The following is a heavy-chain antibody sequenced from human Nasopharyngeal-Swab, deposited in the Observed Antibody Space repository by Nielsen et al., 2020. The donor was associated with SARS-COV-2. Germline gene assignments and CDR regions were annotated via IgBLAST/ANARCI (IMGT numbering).Heavy chain of an antibody. CDR2: ITSSSSTR. D-gene: IGHD1-26*01. V-gene: IGHV3-48*02. Sequence: GESLKISCAASGFAFTEYSMDWVRQAPGKGLEWVSYITSSSSTRYYPDSVKGRFTVSRDNAKNSLYLQMSNLRDEDTAVYYCVREFEATGATYLDYWGLGTLVTVSS. CDR3: VREFEATGATYLDY. J-gene: IGHJ4*02. CDR1: GFAFTEYS.